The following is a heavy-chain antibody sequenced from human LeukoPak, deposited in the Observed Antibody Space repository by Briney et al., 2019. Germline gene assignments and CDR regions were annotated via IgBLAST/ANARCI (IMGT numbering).Heavy chain of an antibody. V-gene: IGHV3-48*04. CDR1: GFAFSSYS. D-gene: IGHD2-15*01. Sequence: GGSLRLSCAASGFAFSSYSLNWVRQAPGKGLGWVSFISSSSITIYYADSVKGRFTISRDNAEKSLYLQMNSLRAEDTAVYYCARDRGGSYSAIDYWGQGTLVTVSS. CDR2: ISSSSITI. J-gene: IGHJ4*02. CDR3: ARDRGGSYSAIDY.